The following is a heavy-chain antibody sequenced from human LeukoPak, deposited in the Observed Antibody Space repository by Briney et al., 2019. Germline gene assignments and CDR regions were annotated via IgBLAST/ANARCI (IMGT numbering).Heavy chain of an antibody. V-gene: IGHV3-7*01. J-gene: IGHJ6*03. CDR2: IKQDGSEK. Sequence: PGGSLRLSCAASGFTLSSYWMSWVRQAPGKGLEGVANIKQDGSEKYYVDSVKGRFTISRDNAKNSLYLQMNSLRAEDTAVYYCARGDILTGYYYYYYMDVWGKGTTVTVSS. CDR3: ARGDILTGYYYYYYMDV. D-gene: IGHD3-9*01. CDR1: GFTLSSYW.